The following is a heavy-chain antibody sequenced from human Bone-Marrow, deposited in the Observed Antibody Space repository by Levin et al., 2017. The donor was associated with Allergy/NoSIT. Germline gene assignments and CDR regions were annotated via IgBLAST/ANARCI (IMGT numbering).Heavy chain of an antibody. V-gene: IGHV3-53*01. CDR3: ARYSVWSGHNALDY. J-gene: IGHJ4*02. Sequence: GGSLRLSCAASGFSVSSNYMAWVRQAPGKGLEWVSVMYTADGTYYADSVRGRFTISRDNSKNTLYLQMNSLRVEDTAVYYCARYSVWSGHNALDYWGQGTLVTVSS. D-gene: IGHD3-3*01. CDR2: MYTADGT. CDR1: GFSVSSNY.